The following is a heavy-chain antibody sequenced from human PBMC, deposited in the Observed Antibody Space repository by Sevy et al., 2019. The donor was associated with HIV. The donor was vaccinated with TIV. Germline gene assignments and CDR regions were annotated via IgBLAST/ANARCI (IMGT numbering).Heavy chain of an antibody. J-gene: IGHJ4*02. V-gene: IGHV1-2*02. CDR3: ARDRFIFGSGPPDS. D-gene: IGHD2-15*01. CDR1: GFSFTAYF. CDR2: INPNSGGT. Sequence: ASVKVSCEASGFSFTAYFIHWVRQAPGQGLEWTGWINPNSGGTNYAQKFQGRVTMTSDASISAAYMELTSLTSDDTAVYYCARDRFIFGSGPPDSWGQGTLVTVSS.